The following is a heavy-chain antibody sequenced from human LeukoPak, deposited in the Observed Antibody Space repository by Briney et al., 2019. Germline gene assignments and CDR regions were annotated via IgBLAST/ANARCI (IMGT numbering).Heavy chain of an antibody. CDR1: GFTFDDYG. J-gene: IGHJ4*02. CDR3: ARDYYDSSGYLLFDY. CDR2: IKQDGSEK. Sequence: PGGSLRLSCAASGFTFDDYGMSWVRQAPGKGLEWVANIKQDGSEKYYVDSVKGRFTISRDNAKNSLYLQMNSLRAEDTAVYYCARDYYDSSGYLLFDYWGQGTLVTVSS. V-gene: IGHV3-7*01. D-gene: IGHD3-22*01.